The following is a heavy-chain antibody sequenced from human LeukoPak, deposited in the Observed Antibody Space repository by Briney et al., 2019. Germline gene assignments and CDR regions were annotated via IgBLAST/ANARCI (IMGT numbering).Heavy chain of an antibody. J-gene: IGHJ4*02. CDR3: ARDPWYFDY. V-gene: IGHV3-7*01. Sequence: GGSLRLSCAASGLTFSSYWMSWVRQAPGKGLEWVANIKQDGSEKYYVDSVKGRFTISRDNAKNSLYLQMNSLRAEDTAVYYCARDPWYFDYWGQGTLVTVSS. CDR2: IKQDGSEK. CDR1: GLTFSSYW.